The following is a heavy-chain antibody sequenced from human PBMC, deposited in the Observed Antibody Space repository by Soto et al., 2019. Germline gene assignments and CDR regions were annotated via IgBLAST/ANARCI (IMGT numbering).Heavy chain of an antibody. CDR3: TRGDLGTMVRGVKGFAFDI. J-gene: IGHJ3*02. CDR2: IRSKAYGGTT. CDR1: GFTFGDYA. D-gene: IGHD3-10*01. V-gene: IGHV3-49*03. Sequence: GGSLRLSCTASGFTFGDYAMSWFRQAPGKGLEWVGFIRSKAYGGTTEYAASVKGRFTISRDDSKSIAYLQMNSLKTEDTAVYYCTRGDLGTMVRGVKGFAFDIWGQGTMVTVSS.